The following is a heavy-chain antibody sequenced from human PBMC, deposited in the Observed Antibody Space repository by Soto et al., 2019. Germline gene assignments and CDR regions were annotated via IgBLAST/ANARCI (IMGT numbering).Heavy chain of an antibody. Sequence: GESLKISCKGSGYSFTTYWIAWVRQMPGKGLEWMGIIYPGDSDVRYSPSFQGQVTISADKSISTAYLRWNSLKASDTAMYYCARREYCTRSSCPYYYYGMDVWGQGTTVSVSS. D-gene: IGHD2-2*01. J-gene: IGHJ6*02. CDR2: IYPGDSDV. CDR3: ARREYCTRSSCPYYYYGMDV. V-gene: IGHV5-51*01. CDR1: GYSFTTYW.